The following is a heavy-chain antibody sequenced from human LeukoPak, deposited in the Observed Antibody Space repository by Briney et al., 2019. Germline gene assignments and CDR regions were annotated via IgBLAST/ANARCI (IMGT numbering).Heavy chain of an antibody. Sequence: GGSLRLSCAASGFTVSNKYMSWVRQAPGKGLEWVANIKQDGSEKYYVDSVKGRFTISRDNAKNSLYLQLNSLRAEDTAVYYCARDRCGTSCYRYYFDYWGQGTLVTVSS. CDR2: IKQDGSEK. D-gene: IGHD2-15*01. V-gene: IGHV3-7*05. CDR1: GFTVSNKY. CDR3: ARDRCGTSCYRYYFDY. J-gene: IGHJ4*02.